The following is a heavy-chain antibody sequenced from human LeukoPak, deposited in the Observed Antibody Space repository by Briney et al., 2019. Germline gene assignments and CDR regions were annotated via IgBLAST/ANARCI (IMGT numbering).Heavy chain of an antibody. CDR3: AKDPRKMTTVVIPENSIDY. CDR2: FDPEDGET. V-gene: IGHV1-24*01. Sequence: ASVKVSCKVSGYTLTELSMHWVRQAPGKGLEWMGGFDPEDGETIYAQKFQGRVTMTEDTSTDTAYMELSSLRSEDTAVYYCAKDPRKMTTVVIPENSIDYWGQGTLVTVSS. D-gene: IGHD4-23*01. CDR1: GYTLTELS. J-gene: IGHJ4*02.